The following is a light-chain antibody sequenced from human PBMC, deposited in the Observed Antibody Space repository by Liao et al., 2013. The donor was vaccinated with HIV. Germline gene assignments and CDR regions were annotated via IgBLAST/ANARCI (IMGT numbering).Light chain of an antibody. CDR3: QTWDSSTVV. V-gene: IGLV3-1*01. CDR1: KLEDNF. Sequence: SYELIQPPSVSVSPGHTASITCSGDKLEDNFAFWYQQRPGQSPVLVIYQDDKRPSTIPERFSGSNSGNTATLTITGTQALDEADYYCQTWDSSTVVFGGGTKLTVL. J-gene: IGLJ3*02. CDR2: QDD.